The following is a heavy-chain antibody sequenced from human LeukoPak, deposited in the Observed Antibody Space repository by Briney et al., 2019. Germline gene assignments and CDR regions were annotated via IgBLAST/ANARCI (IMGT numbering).Heavy chain of an antibody. CDR2: IYHSGST. V-gene: IGHV4-38-2*02. J-gene: IGHJ4*02. CDR1: GYSISSGYY. CDR3: ARGAFDILTGYPRAHFDY. D-gene: IGHD3-9*01. Sequence: SETLSLTCTVSGYSISSGYYWGWIRQPPGKGLEWIGSIYHSGSTYYNPSLKSRVTISVDTSKNQFSLKLSSVTAADTAVYYCARGAFDILTGYPRAHFDYWGQGTLVTVSS.